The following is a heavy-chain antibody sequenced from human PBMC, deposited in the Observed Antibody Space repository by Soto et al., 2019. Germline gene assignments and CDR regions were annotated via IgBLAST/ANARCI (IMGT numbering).Heavy chain of an antibody. CDR1: GFTFSTYS. J-gene: IGHJ1*01. CDR3: ARAISTCYECFHY. Sequence: GGSLRLSCAASGFTFSTYSMSWVRQAPGKGPEWVSYISSGSSTILYADSVQGRFTISRDNAKNSLYLQMNSLRAEDTAVYYCARAISTCYECFHYWGQGTLVTVSS. V-gene: IGHV3-48*01. CDR2: ISSGSSTI. D-gene: IGHD3-3*02.